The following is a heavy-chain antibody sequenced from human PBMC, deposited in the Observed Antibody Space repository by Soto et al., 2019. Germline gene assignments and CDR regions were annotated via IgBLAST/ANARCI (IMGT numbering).Heavy chain of an antibody. D-gene: IGHD3-10*01. J-gene: IGHJ6*03. CDR1: GFTFSSYG. CDR2: IWYDGSNK. CDR3: ARDATGVSGEWFERKNYYYYMDV. V-gene: IGHV3-33*01. Sequence: GGSLRLSCAASGFTFSSYGMHWVRQAPGKGLEWVAVIWYDGSNKYYADSVKGRFTISRDNSKNTLYLQMNSLRAEDTAVYYCARDATGVSGEWFERKNYYYYMDVWGKGTTVTVSS.